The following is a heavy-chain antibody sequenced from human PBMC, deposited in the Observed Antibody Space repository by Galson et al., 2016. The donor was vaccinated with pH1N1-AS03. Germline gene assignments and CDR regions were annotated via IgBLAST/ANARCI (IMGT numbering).Heavy chain of an antibody. J-gene: IGHJ4*02. CDR1: GFIFSGNS. D-gene: IGHD2-2*01. CDR2: ISPTGETT. Sequence: SLRLSCAASGFIFSGNSMSWVRQAPGKGLEWVAAISPTGETTPYADSVKGRFIISRDNSKNTLFLEMASLSAEDTAVYYCAKCDVSCQHSTLDYWGQGTLVTVSS. V-gene: IGHV3-23*01. CDR3: AKCDVSCQHSTLDY.